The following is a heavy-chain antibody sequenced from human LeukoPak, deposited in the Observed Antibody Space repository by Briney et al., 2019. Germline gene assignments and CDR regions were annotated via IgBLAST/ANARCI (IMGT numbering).Heavy chain of an antibody. D-gene: IGHD6-13*01. V-gene: IGHV4-59*01. CDR3: ARSGIAAAGRPYYYYGMDV. CDR1: GGSISSYY. CDR2: IYYSGST. Sequence: SETLSPTCTVSGGSISSYYWSWIRQPPGKGLEWIGYIYYSGSTNYNPSLKSRVTISVDTSKNQFSLKLSSVTAAGTAVYYCARSGIAAAGRPYYYYGMDVWGKGTTVTVSS. J-gene: IGHJ6*04.